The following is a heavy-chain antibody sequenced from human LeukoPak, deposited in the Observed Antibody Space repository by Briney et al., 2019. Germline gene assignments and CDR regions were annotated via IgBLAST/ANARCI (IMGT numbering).Heavy chain of an antibody. V-gene: IGHV1-46*01. Sequence: ASVKVPCKASGYTFTSYYMHWVRQAPGQGLEWMGIINPSGGSTSYAQKFQGRVTMTRDTSTTTVYMELSSLRSEDTAVYYCARGSRNSGGYLKTFDYWGQGTLVTVSS. J-gene: IGHJ4*02. CDR3: ARGSRNSGGYLKTFDY. CDR1: GYTFTSYY. D-gene: IGHD1-26*01. CDR2: INPSGGST.